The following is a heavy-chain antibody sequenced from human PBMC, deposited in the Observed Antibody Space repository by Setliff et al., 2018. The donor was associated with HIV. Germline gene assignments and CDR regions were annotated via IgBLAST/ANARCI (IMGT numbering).Heavy chain of an antibody. V-gene: IGHV4-39*01. Sequence: SETLSLTCTVSGGSISSSSYYWGWIRQPPGKGLEWIGSIYYSGSTYYNPSLKSRVTISVDTSKNQFSLKLSSVTAADTAVYYCARGGASSKYLDPWGQGTLVTVS. J-gene: IGHJ5*02. D-gene: IGHD2-15*01. CDR3: ARGGASSKYLDP. CDR2: IYYSGST. CDR1: GGSISSSSYY.